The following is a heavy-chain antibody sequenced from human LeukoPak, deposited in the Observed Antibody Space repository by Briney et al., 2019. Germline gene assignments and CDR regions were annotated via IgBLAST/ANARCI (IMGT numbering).Heavy chain of an antibody. V-gene: IGHV3-23*01. J-gene: IGHJ1*01. CDR2: ISGSGGST. D-gene: IGHD3-10*01. CDR3: TREDGFGSAFSY. CDR1: GFTFSSYA. Sequence: GGSLRLSCAASGFTFSSYAMSWVRQAPGKGLEWVSAISGSGGSTYYADSVKGRFTISRDNSKNTLYLQMNSLRAEDTAVYHCTREDGFGSAFSYWGQGTLVTVSS.